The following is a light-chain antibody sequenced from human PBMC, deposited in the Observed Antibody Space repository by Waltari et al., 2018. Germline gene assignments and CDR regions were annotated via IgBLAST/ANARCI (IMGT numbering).Light chain of an antibody. CDR2: WAS. CDR3: QHYYSPPWT. Sequence: GLYISNNNNYLALYHQKPGEPPKMLIYWASSRESGVPARFSGSVSGTDFTLTISSLQAEDVAVYYCQHYYSPPWTFGPGTKVDIK. CDR1: GLYISNNNNY. V-gene: IGKV4-1*01. J-gene: IGKJ1*01.